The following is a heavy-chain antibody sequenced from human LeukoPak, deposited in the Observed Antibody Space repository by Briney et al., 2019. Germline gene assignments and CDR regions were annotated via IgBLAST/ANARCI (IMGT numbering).Heavy chain of an antibody. CDR2: MHYTGIT. V-gene: IGHV4-59*01. Sequence: SETLSLTCTVSGGSISSYYWSWIRQPPGKGLEWIGYMHYTGITNYNPSLNSRLSISIDPSKNQFSLKLRSVTAADTAVYFCARAQNYGDYDYWGQGTLVTVSS. CDR1: GGSISSYY. J-gene: IGHJ4*02. D-gene: IGHD4-17*01. CDR3: ARAQNYGDYDY.